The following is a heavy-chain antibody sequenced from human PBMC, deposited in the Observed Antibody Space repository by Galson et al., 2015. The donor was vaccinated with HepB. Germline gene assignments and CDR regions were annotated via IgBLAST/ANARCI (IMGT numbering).Heavy chain of an antibody. J-gene: IGHJ4*02. D-gene: IGHD3-22*01. V-gene: IGHV3-11*01. CDR2: ISGSGNTT. CDR1: GFSFSDCY. Sequence: SLRLSCAASGFSFSDCYITWIRQAPGKGLEWISHISGSGNTTYYADSVKGRFTISRDNAQKSVYLQMNSLRAEDTAVYYCARDLDNSDYLNFNYWGQGTLVTVSS. CDR3: ARDLDNSDYLNFNY.